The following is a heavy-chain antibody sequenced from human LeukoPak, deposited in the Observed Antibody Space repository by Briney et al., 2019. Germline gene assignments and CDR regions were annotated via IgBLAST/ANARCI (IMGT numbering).Heavy chain of an antibody. CDR2: IRYDGSNK. CDR1: GFTFSSYG. Sequence: HPEGSLRLSCAASGFTFSSYGMHWVRQAPGKGLEWVAFIRYDGSNKYYADSVKGRFTISRDNSKNTLYLQMNSLRAEDTAVYYCAKDLYYDFWSGYFDYWGQGTLVTVSS. V-gene: IGHV3-30*02. D-gene: IGHD3-3*01. CDR3: AKDLYYDFWSGYFDY. J-gene: IGHJ4*02.